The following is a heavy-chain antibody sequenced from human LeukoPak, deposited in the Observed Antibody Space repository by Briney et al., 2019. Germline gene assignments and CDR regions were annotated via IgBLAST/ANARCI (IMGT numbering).Heavy chain of an antibody. CDR1: GFTFSTYA. V-gene: IGHV3-23*01. CDR2: IGGSAGST. J-gene: IGHJ4*02. D-gene: IGHD2-15*01. Sequence: GGSLRLSCAASGFTFSTYAMSWVRQAPGKGLEWVSSIGGSAGSTNYADSVKGRFTVSRDNSKNTLYLQMNSLRGEDTAKYYCAKQLGYCSDGSCYFPYWGQGTLVTVSS. CDR3: AKQLGYCSDGSCYFPY.